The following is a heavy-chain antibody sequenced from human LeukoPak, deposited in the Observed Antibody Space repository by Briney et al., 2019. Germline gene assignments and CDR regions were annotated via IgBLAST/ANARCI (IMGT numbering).Heavy chain of an antibody. CDR2: IYYSGST. V-gene: IGHV4-39*07. CDR1: DGSIISNNYY. D-gene: IGHD6-13*01. Sequence: SETLSLTCTVSDGSIISNNYYWGWIRQPPGKGLEWIGSIYYSGSTYYNPSLKSRVTISLDTSKNQFSLKLTSVTAADTAVYYCARHSGHSSTNDAFDIWGQGTMVIVSS. J-gene: IGHJ3*02. CDR3: ARHSGHSSTNDAFDI.